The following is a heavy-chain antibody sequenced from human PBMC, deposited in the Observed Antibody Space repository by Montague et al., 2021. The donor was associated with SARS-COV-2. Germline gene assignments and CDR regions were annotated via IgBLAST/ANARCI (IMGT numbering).Heavy chain of an antibody. V-gene: IGHV3-11*03. J-gene: IGHJ4*02. Sequence: SLRLSCAASGFTFSDYYMSWIRQAPGKGLEWVSYISGRGSYTDYADSVKGRFTIPRDNAGKSLYLEMNSLRAEDTAVYYCARLVGVESNRRDYFNYWGQGTLVTVSS. CDR3: ARLVGVESNRRDYFNY. CDR1: GFTFSDYY. D-gene: IGHD1-14*01. CDR2: ISGRGSYT.